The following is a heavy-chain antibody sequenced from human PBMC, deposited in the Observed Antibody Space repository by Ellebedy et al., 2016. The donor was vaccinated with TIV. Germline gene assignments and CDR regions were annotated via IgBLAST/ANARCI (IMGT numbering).Heavy chain of an antibody. CDR2: INPSGGST. Sequence: AASVKVSCEASGYTFTSYYMHWVRQAPGQGLEWMGIINPSGGSTSYAQKLQGRVTMTRDTSTSTVYMELSSLRSEDTAVYYCARDRDSSSWYFGGYYYYGMDVWGQGTTVTVSS. CDR1: GYTFTSYY. J-gene: IGHJ6*02. D-gene: IGHD6-13*01. CDR3: ARDRDSSSWYFGGYYYYGMDV. V-gene: IGHV1-46*04.